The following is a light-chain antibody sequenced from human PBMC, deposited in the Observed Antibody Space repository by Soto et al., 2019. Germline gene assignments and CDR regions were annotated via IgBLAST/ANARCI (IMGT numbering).Light chain of an antibody. CDR1: QSVLYSSNNKNC. CDR2: WAS. CDR3: QQYFKTPWT. V-gene: IGKV4-1*01. J-gene: IGKJ1*01. Sequence: DIVMTQSPDSLAVSLGERATINCKSSQSVLYSSNNKNCLAWYQHKPGQPPKLLIYWASTRESGVPDRFSGSGSGTDFTLTISSLQAEDVAVYYCQQYFKTPWTFGQGTKVEIK.